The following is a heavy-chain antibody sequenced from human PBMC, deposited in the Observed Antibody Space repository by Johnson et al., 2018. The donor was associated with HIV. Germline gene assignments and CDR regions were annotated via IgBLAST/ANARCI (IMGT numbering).Heavy chain of an antibody. V-gene: IGHV3-30*03. J-gene: IGHJ3*02. D-gene: IGHD6-13*01. CDR2: ISYDGTNK. Sequence: QMLLVESGGGVVQPGRSLRLSCAASGFTFSSYGMHWVRQAPGKGLEWVAVISYDGTNKYYADSVKGRFTISRENSKNTLYLQMNSLRTSDTAVYYCARLTGQQRVPRGGAFDIWGQGTMVTVSS. CDR3: ARLTGQQRVPRGGAFDI. CDR1: GFTFSSYG.